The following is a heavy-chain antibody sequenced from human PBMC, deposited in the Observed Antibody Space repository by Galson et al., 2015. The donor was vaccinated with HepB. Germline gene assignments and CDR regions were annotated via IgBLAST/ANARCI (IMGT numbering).Heavy chain of an antibody. CDR3: AREGDGSGYWVRSLPDY. D-gene: IGHD3-22*01. J-gene: IGHJ4*02. CDR2: ISYDGSNK. V-gene: IGHV3-30*04. Sequence: SLRLSCAASGFTFSSYSMHWVRQAPGRGLEWVAVISYDGSNKYYADSVKGRFTISRDNSKNTLYLQMNSLRAEDTAVYYCAREGDGSGYWVRSLPDYWGQGTLVTVSS. CDR1: GFTFSSYS.